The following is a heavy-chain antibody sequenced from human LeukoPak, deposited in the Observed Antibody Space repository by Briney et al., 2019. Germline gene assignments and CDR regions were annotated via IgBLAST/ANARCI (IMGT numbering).Heavy chain of an antibody. CDR2: IYYSGST. V-gene: IGHV4-39*01. J-gene: IGHJ4*02. CDR3: ARQDYGGNSGENY. CDR1: GGSISSSSYY. Sequence: PSETLSLTCTVSGGSISSSSYYWGWIRQPPGKGLEWIGSIYYSGSTYYNPSLKSQVTISVDTSKNQFSLKPSSVTAADTAVYYCARQDYGGNSGENYWGQGTLVTVSS. D-gene: IGHD4-23*01.